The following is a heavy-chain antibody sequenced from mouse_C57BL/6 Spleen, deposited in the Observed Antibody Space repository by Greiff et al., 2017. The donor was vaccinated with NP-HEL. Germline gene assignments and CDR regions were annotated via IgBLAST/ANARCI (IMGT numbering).Heavy chain of an antibody. CDR3: ARYYYGSSYDFDY. V-gene: IGHV1-85*01. CDR2: IYPRDGST. D-gene: IGHD1-1*01. J-gene: IGHJ2*01. Sequence: VQLQQSGPELVKPGASVKLSCKASGYTFTSYDINWVKQRPGQGLEWIGWIYPRDGSTKYNEKFKGKATVTVDTSSSTAYMELHSLTSEDSAVYFCARYYYGSSYDFDYWGQGTTLTVSS. CDR1: GYTFTSYD.